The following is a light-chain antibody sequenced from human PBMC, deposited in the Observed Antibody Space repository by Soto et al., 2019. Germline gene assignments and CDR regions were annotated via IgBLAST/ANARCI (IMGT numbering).Light chain of an antibody. Sequence: DIQMTQSPSFVSASVGDRVTITCRASQGISSWLAWYQRKPGRAPKLLIHAASSLESGVPSRFSGSGSGTDFTLTISSLQPEDFATYYCQQTTSFPLTFGGGTKVEIK. CDR3: QQTTSFPLT. CDR2: AAS. J-gene: IGKJ4*01. CDR1: QGISSW. V-gene: IGKV1-12*01.